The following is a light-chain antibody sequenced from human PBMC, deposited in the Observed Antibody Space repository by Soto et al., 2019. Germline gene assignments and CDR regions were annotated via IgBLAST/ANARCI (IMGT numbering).Light chain of an antibody. V-gene: IGKV1-39*01. Sequence: DIQMTQSPSSLSASVGDRVTITCRASQSISNYLNWYQQRPGKAPKLLIYLASSLSSGVPSKFSGSGSGTDFTLTISVLQPEDSATCYCQQTYKTPLTFGQGTKVEIK. J-gene: IGKJ1*01. CDR2: LAS. CDR1: QSISNY. CDR3: QQTYKTPLT.